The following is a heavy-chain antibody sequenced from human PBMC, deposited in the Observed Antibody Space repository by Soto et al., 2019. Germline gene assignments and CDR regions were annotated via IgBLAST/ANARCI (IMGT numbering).Heavy chain of an antibody. J-gene: IGHJ4*02. CDR2: ISSSGSTI. Sequence: FGDPGGSLRLSCAASGFTFSSYEMNWVRQAPGKGLEWVSYISSSGSTIYYADSVKGRFTISRDNAKNSLYLQMNSLRAEDTAVYYCARDYGSGSYYPTFDYWGQGTLVTVSS. V-gene: IGHV3-48*03. CDR1: GFTFSSYE. CDR3: ARDYGSGSYYPTFDY. D-gene: IGHD3-10*01.